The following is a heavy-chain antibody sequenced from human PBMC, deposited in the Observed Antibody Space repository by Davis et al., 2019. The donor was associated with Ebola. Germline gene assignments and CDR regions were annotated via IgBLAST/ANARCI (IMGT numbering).Heavy chain of an antibody. CDR2: ILYDGINK. V-gene: IGHV3-33*05. CDR3: VKENSRYCSRGMCLFDE. Sequence: PGGSLRLSCAASGFTLTSYGMHWVRQAPGRGLEWVGVILYDGINKDYADSVKGRFTISRDYPKNTLYLEMNSLRAEDTAVYYCVKENSRYCSRGMCLFDEWGQGTLVTVSS. D-gene: IGHD2-2*01. J-gene: IGHJ4*02. CDR1: GFTLTSYG.